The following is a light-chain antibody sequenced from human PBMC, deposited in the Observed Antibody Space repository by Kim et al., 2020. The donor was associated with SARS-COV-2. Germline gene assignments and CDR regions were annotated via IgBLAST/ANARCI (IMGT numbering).Light chain of an antibody. CDR1: QSITSY. CDR2: GAS. CDR3: QQSYSTPYT. J-gene: IGKJ2*01. Sequence: SASVGDRVTITCRASQSITSYLSWYQQKPGKAPKLLIYGASSLQSGVPSRFSGSGSGTDFTLTISSLLPEDFATYYCQQSYSTPYTFGQGTKLEI. V-gene: IGKV1-39*01.